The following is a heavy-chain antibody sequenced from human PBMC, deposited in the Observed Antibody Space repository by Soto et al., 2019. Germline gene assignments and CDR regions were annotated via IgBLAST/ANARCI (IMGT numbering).Heavy chain of an antibody. CDR2: ISWNSDII. CDR1: GFTFDDYA. J-gene: IGHJ6*02. CDR3: ARDVSVRPFGMDV. V-gene: IGHV3-9*01. Sequence: DVQLVESGGGLVQPGRSLRLSCGASGFTFDDYAMHWVRQAPGKGLEWVSGISWNSDIIGYGVSVKGRFTISRDNAKNSLYLQMNSLREEDTALYYCARDVSVRPFGMDVWGQGTTVTVSS.